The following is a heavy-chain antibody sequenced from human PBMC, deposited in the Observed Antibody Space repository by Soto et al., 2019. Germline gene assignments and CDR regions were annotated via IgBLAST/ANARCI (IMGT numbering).Heavy chain of an antibody. V-gene: IGHV1-69*02. J-gene: IGHJ1*01. CDR3: ARVVAAAGTEYFQH. D-gene: IGHD6-13*01. Sequence: QVQLVQSGAEVKKPGSSVKVSCKASGGTFSSYTISWVRQAPGQGLEWMGRIIPILGIANYAQKFQGRVTITADKSTSTAYMELSSLRSEDTAVYYCARVVAAAGTEYFQHWGQGTLVTVSS. CDR2: IIPILGIA. CDR1: GGTFSSYT.